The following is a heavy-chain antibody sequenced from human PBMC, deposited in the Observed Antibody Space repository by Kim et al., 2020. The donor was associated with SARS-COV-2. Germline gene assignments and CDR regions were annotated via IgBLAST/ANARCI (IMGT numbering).Heavy chain of an antibody. V-gene: IGHV5-51*01. CDR3: ARSSMGPINYYYYGMDV. D-gene: IGHD3-10*01. CDR1: GYSFTSYW. J-gene: IGHJ6*02. CDR2: IYPGDSDT. Sequence: GESLKISCKGSGYSFTSYWIGWVRQMPGKGLEWMGIIYPGDSDTRYSPSFQGQVTISADKSISTAYLQWSSLKASDTAMYYCARSSMGPINYYYYGMDVWGQGTTVTVSS.